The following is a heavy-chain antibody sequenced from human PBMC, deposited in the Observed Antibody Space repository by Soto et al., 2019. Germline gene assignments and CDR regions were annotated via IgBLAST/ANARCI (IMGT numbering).Heavy chain of an antibody. CDR2: IIPILGTP. J-gene: IGHJ6*02. D-gene: IGHD3-3*01. CDR1: GGPFSTHA. V-gene: IGHV1-69*01. CDR3: ARAAFRSGYYGYYYGMDV. Sequence: QVQLVQSGAEVKKPGSSVKVSCKASGGPFSTHAISWVRQAPRQGLEWLGGIIPILGTPNYAQKFQGRVTVTADESTSTAYMELSSLTSEDMAVYYCARAAFRSGYYGYYYGMDVWGQGTAVTVS.